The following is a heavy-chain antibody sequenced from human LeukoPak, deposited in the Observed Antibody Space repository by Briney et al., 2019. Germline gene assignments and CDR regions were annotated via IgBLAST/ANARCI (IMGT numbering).Heavy chain of an antibody. CDR1: GFTFSSYW. Sequence: GRSLRLSCAASGFTFSSYWFSWVRQAPGKGLEWVANIKHDGSDKYYVDSVKGRFTISRDDAKSSLYLQMNSLRAEDTAVYYCARGHTTVSGVYWGQGTLVTVSS. CDR2: IKHDGSDK. D-gene: IGHD1-1*01. V-gene: IGHV3-7*01. CDR3: ARGHTTVSGVY. J-gene: IGHJ4*02.